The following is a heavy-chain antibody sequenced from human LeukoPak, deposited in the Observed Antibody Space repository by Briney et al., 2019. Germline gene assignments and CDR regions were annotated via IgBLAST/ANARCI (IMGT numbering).Heavy chain of an antibody. D-gene: IGHD3-3*01. Sequence: GGSLRLSCAASGFTFSSFYMSWVRQAPGKGLEWVANIQQEGSEKSYVDSVKGRFTVSRDNAKNSLYLQMNSLRAEDTAVYYRARETYYDFWSGYYTAWNWFDPWGQGTLVTVSS. CDR2: IQQEGSEK. CDR3: ARETYYDFWSGYYTAWNWFDP. CDR1: GFTFSSFY. V-gene: IGHV3-7*01. J-gene: IGHJ5*02.